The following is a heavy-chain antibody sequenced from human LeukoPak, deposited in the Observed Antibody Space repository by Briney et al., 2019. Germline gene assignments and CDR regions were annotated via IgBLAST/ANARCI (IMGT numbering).Heavy chain of an antibody. V-gene: IGHV3-48*03. CDR3: ARYYCSVTSCYGRYFDS. D-gene: IGHD2-2*01. Sequence: GGSLRLSCAASGFTFSDYDMIWVRQAPGKGLEWVSYISSSGRTIYDADSVKGRFTISRDNAKNSLYLQMNSLKAEDTAVYYCARYYCSVTSCYGRYFDSWGQGILVTVSS. CDR1: GFTFSDYD. J-gene: IGHJ4*02. CDR2: ISSSGRTI.